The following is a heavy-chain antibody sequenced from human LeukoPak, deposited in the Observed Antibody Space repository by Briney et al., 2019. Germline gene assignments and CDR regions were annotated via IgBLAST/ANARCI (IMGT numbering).Heavy chain of an antibody. D-gene: IGHD3-9*01. V-gene: IGHV3-53*01. CDR3: ARESLRYFDWLSHGLPGGMDV. Sequence: HPGGSLRLSCAASGFTVSSNYMTWVRQAPGKGLEWVSVIYSGGSTYYADSVKGRFTISRDNSKNTLYLQMNSLRAEDTAVYYCARESLRYFDWLSHGLPGGMDVWGQGTTVTVSS. CDR2: IYSGGST. CDR1: GFTVSSNY. J-gene: IGHJ6*02.